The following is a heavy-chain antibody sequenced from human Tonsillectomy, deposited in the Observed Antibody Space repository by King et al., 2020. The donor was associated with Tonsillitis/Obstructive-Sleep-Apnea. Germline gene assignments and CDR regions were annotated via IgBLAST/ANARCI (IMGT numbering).Heavy chain of an antibody. CDR3: ARDSYYYDSSGYYGDAFDI. CDR1: GFTVSSNY. CDR2: IYSGGST. J-gene: IGHJ3*02. Sequence: VQLVESGGGLVQPGGSLRLSCAASGFTVSSNYMSWVRQAPGKGLEWVSVIYSGGSTYYADSVKGRFTISRDISKNTLYLQMNSLRAEATAVYYCARDSYYYDSSGYYGDAFDIWGQGTMVTVSS. D-gene: IGHD3-22*01. V-gene: IGHV3-66*01.